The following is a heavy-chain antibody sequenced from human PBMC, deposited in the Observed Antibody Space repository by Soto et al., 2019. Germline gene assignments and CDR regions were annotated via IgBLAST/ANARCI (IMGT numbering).Heavy chain of an antibody. CDR3: ARDQYCSTARCYSPPLDY. D-gene: IGHD2-2*02. J-gene: IGHJ4*01. V-gene: IGHV3-33*01. CDR1: GFTFSTYG. CDR2: IWYDGSNK. Sequence: PGGSLRLSCEASGFTFSTYGMHWVRQAPGKGLEWVAVIWYDGSNKYYADSVKGRFTISRDNFENTLYLQMNSLRTEDTAVYYCARDQYCSTARCYSPPLDYWGHGTLVTVSS.